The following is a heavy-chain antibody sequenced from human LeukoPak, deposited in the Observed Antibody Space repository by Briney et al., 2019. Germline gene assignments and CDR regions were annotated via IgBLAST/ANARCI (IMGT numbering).Heavy chain of an antibody. D-gene: IGHD3-22*01. V-gene: IGHV4-39*01. J-gene: IGHJ4*02. CDR2: IYYSGST. Sequence: SETLSLTCTVSGGSISNYYWSWIRQPPGKGLEWIGTIYYSGSTYYNPSLKSRVTISVDTSKKKFSLRLTSVTAADTAVYYCARHLFGSGYYPDYWGQGTLVTVSS. CDR1: GGSISNYY. CDR3: ARHLFGSGYYPDY.